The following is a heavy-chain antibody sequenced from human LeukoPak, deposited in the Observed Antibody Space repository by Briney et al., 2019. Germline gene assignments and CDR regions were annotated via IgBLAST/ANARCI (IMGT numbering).Heavy chain of an antibody. CDR3: AKGGSSSWYYFDY. J-gene: IGHJ4*02. Sequence: GGSLRLSCAASGFTFSSYGMHWVRQAPGKGLEWVAFIRYDGSNKYYADSVKGRFTISRDNSKNTLYLQMNSLRAEDTAVYYCAKGGSSSWYYFDYWGQGTLVTVSS. D-gene: IGHD6-13*01. CDR1: GFTFSSYG. V-gene: IGHV3-30*02. CDR2: IRYDGSNK.